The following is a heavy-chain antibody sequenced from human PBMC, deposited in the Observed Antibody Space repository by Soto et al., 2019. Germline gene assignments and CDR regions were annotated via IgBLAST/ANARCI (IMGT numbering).Heavy chain of an antibody. CDR1: GFTFISYP. CDR3: AKDVVGIEAHPRFDP. V-gene: IGHV3-23*01. D-gene: IGHD6-6*01. J-gene: IGHJ5*02. Sequence: PGASLRLSCAASGFTFISYPMSWVRQAPGKGLEWGSAISGIGGSTYYADSVKGRFTISRDNSNNTINLQKNSLRAEDTAVYYCAKDVVGIEAHPRFDPWVQGTLVTVSS. CDR2: ISGIGGST.